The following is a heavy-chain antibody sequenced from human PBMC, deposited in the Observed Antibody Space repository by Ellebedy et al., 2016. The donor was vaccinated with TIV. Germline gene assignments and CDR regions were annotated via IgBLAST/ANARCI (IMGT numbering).Heavy chain of an antibody. CDR2: IKYDGSEN. CDR1: RFTFSNYW. Sequence: PGGSLRLSCAASRFTFSNYWLNRVRQAPGQGLDWVASIKYDGSENLYVDSVTGRFTISRDNAKNSLHLQVNSLRAEDTAVYFSARGYSGSLYFDLWGRGALVTVSS. J-gene: IGHJ2*01. CDR3: ARGYSGSLYFDL. D-gene: IGHD1-26*01. V-gene: IGHV3-7*03.